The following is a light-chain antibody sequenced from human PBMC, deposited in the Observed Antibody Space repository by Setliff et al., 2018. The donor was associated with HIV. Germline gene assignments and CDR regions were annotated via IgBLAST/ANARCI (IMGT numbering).Light chain of an antibody. CDR3: CSYSGDSVWV. CDR2: DVS. J-gene: IGLJ3*02. V-gene: IGLV2-14*03. CDR1: SGDISDY. Sequence: ALAQPASVSGSPGQSIAIACTGASGDISDYVSWYQLHPGKAPKLMIYDVSYRPSGVSSRFSGSRSGNTASLTISGLQPEDEADYFCCSYSGDSVWVFGAGTKVTV.